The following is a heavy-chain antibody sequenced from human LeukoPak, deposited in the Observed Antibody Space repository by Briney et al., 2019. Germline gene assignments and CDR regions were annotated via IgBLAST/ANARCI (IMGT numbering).Heavy chain of an antibody. J-gene: IGHJ4*02. CDR2: ISYDGSKK. Sequence: PGRSLRLSCAASGFTFSSYAMDWIRQAPGKGLEWVAVISYDGSKKYYADSVRGRFTISRDNSKNTVYLQMNSLRGDDTAVYYCARSLDYWGQGTLVTVSS. CDR3: ARSLDY. CDR1: GFTFSSYA. V-gene: IGHV3-30-3*01.